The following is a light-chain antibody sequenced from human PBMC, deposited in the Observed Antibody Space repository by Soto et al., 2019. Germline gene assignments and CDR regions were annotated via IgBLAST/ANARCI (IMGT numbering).Light chain of an antibody. J-gene: IGKJ2*01. CDR1: QTISSW. V-gene: IGKV1-5*01. CDR2: DAS. CDR3: QQYYSYSHT. Sequence: DIQMTQSPSTLSASVGDRVTITCRASQTISSWLAWYQQKPGTAPKVLIYDASSLKSGVPSRFSGSGSGTEFTLTLSSLQPDDFATYSCQQYYSYSHTFGQGTKLEIK.